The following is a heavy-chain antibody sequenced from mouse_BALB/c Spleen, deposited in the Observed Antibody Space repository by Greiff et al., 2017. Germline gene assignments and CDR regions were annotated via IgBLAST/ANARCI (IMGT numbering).Heavy chain of an antibody. V-gene: IGHV1-9*01. D-gene: IGHD2-2*01. Sequence: QVQLQQSGAELMKPGASVKISCKATGYTFSSYWIEWVKQRPGHGLEWIGEILPGSGSTNYNEKFKGKATFTADTSSNTAYMQLSSLTSEDSAVYYCARSLGYPFYFDYWGQGTTLTVSS. J-gene: IGHJ2*01. CDR1: GYTFSSYW. CDR3: ARSLGYPFYFDY. CDR2: ILPGSGST.